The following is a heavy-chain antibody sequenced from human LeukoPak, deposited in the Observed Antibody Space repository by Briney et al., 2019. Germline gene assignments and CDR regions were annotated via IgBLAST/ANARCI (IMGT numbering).Heavy chain of an antibody. CDR3: ARENYFSFEY. V-gene: IGHV3-23*01. Sequence: PGGSLRLSCAASGFTFSSYAITWVRQAPGKGLEWVSAVSSNGAKTYYADSVRGRCTISRENTRNTLDLQMNSLRPEDMAVYYCARENYFSFEYWGQGALVTVSS. CDR2: VSSNGAKT. D-gene: IGHD3-16*01. J-gene: IGHJ4*02. CDR1: GFTFSSYA.